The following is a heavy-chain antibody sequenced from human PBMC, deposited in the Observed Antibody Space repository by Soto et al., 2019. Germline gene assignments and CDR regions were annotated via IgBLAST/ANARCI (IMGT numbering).Heavy chain of an antibody. CDR3: ARAFCYQGSDRRVYSFDDCDF. J-gene: IGHJ3*01. CDR2: ISAHTGSS. Sequence: QVQLVQSGAEVKKPGASVKFSCKASGYTFTSSGMNWVRQAPGQGLEWMGWISAHTGSSEYAQRFQGRVTMTTDRSTSTAYMELRRLRSDYTAVYYCARAFCYQGSDRRVYSFDDCDFWGPGTLVTVSS. D-gene: IGHD3-22*01. CDR1: GYTFTSSG. V-gene: IGHV1-18*01.